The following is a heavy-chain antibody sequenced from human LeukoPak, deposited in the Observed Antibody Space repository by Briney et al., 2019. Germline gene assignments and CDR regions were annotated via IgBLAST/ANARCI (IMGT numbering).Heavy chain of an antibody. V-gene: IGHV3-33*01. D-gene: IGHD4-17*01. Sequence: GRSLRLSCAASGFTFSSYGMHWVRQAPGKGLEWVAVIWYDGSNKYYADSVKGRFTISRDNSKNTLYLQMTSLRAEDTAVYYCARAQDYGDDNWFDPWGQGTLVTVSS. CDR3: ARAQDYGDDNWFDP. CDR1: GFTFSSYG. J-gene: IGHJ5*02. CDR2: IWYDGSNK.